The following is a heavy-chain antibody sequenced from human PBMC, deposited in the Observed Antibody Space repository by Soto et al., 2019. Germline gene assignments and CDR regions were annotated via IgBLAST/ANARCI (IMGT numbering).Heavy chain of an antibody. CDR2: LSGSGGTT. CDR3: AKQRAGYGSGSDTFYFDF. V-gene: IGHV3-23*01. D-gene: IGHD3-10*01. CDR1: GFTFSTYA. J-gene: IGHJ4*02. Sequence: XGSLRLSCSTCGFTFSTYAMNWVRQAPGKGLEWVSALSGSGGTTYYADSVRGRFTISRDNSKNTLFLQMSSLRAEDTALYYCAKQRAGYGSGSDTFYFDFWGQGALVTVSS.